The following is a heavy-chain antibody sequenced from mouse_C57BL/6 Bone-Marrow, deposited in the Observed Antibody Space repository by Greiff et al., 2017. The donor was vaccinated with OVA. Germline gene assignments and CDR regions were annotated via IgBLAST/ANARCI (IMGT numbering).Heavy chain of an antibody. J-gene: IGHJ2*01. Sequence: QVQLQQPGAELVKPGASVKLSCKASGYTFTSYWMHWVKQRPGQGLEWIGMIHPNSGSTNYNEKFKSKATLTVDKSSSTAYMQLSSLTSEDSAVYYCARWDYDDSFDYWGQGTTLTVSS. CDR2: IHPNSGST. CDR1: GYTFTSYW. D-gene: IGHD2-4*01. V-gene: IGHV1-64*01. CDR3: ARWDYDDSFDY.